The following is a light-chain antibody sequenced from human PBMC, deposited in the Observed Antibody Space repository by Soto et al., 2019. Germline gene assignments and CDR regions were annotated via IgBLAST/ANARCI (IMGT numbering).Light chain of an antibody. CDR2: AAS. J-gene: IGKJ1*01. CDR1: QSISNH. V-gene: IGKV1-39*01. CDR3: QHTYRRPPT. Sequence: IHMTQSSLSASVEDRVIITCRASQSISNHLNWYQQKPGKAPKLLIFAASSLQSGVPSRFSGSRSGPDFTLTISSVQPEDFATYYCQHTYRRPPTFGQGTKVDIK.